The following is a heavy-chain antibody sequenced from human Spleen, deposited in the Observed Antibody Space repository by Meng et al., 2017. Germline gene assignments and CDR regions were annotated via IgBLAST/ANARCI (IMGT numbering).Heavy chain of an antibody. CDR2: INHSGST. J-gene: IGHJ4*02. V-gene: IGHV4-34*01. D-gene: IGHD1-7*01. Sequence: QVQLKQWGAGLLKPSETLSLTCAVYGGSFSGYYWSWIRQPPGKGLEWIGEINHSGSTNYNPSLKSRVTISVDTSKNQFSLKLSSVTAADTAVYYCARGLSFWNYYFDYWGQGTLVTVSS. CDR3: ARGLSFWNYYFDY. CDR1: GGSFSGYY.